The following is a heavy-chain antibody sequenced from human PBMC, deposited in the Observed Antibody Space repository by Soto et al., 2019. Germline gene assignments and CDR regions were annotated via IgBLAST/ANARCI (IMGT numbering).Heavy chain of an antibody. V-gene: IGHV4-59*08. CDR1: GGSISSYY. D-gene: IGHD5-12*01. CDR3: ATGRGYSGYDLFDY. CDR2: IYYSGST. Sequence: PSETLSLTCTVSGGSISSYYWSWIRQPPGKGLEWIGYIYYSGSTNYNPSLKSRVTISVDTSKNQFSLKLSSVTAADTAVYYCATGRGYSGYDLFDYWGQGTLVTVS. J-gene: IGHJ4*02.